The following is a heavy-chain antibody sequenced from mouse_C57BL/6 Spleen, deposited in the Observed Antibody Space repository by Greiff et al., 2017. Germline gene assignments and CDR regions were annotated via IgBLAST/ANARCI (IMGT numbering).Heavy chain of an antibody. D-gene: IGHD3-2*02. CDR3: TRGGSGDYFDY. CDR1: GFTFSDAW. CDR2: IRNKANNHAT. J-gene: IGHJ2*01. Sequence: EVQVVESGGGLVQPGGSMKLSCAASGFTFSDAWMDWVRQSPEKGLEWVAEIRNKANNHATYYAESVKGRFTISRDDSKSSVYLQMNSLRAEDTGIYYCTRGGSGDYFDYWGQGTTLTVSS. V-gene: IGHV6-6*01.